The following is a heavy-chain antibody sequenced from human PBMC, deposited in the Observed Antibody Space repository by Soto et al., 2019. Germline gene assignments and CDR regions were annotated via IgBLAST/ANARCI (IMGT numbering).Heavy chain of an antibody. V-gene: IGHV3-30*18. CDR2: ISKDGSTK. Sequence: LRLSCAASGFTFSNYGMHWVRQAPGKGLEWVAVISKDGSTKYDADSVKGRFTISRDNSKNTLYLQMNSLRAEDTAVYYCAKETHSSGYGSYFDYWGPGTLVTVSS. CDR1: GFTFSNYG. D-gene: IGHD3-22*01. CDR3: AKETHSSGYGSYFDY. J-gene: IGHJ4*02.